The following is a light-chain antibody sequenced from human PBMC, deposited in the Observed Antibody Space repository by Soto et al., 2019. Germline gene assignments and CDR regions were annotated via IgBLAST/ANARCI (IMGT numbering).Light chain of an antibody. CDR3: SSYTSSSLYV. J-gene: IGLJ1*01. V-gene: IGLV2-14*01. CDR2: EVS. CDR1: SSDVGGYNY. Sequence: QSVLPQPASVSGSPGQSITISCTGTSSDVGGYNYVSWYQQHPGKAPKLMIYEVSNRPSGVSNRFSGSKSGNTASLTISGLQAEDEADYYCSSYTSSSLYVFGTGTKLTVL.